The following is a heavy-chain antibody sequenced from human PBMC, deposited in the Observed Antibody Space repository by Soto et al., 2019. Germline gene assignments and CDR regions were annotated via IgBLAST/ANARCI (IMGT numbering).Heavy chain of an antibody. V-gene: IGHV4-39*01. CDR2: IYYSGST. D-gene: IGHD6-25*01. Sequence: PSETLSLTCTVSGGSISSSSYYWGWIRQPPGKGLEWIGSIYYSGSTYYNPSLKSRVTISVDTSKNQFSLKLSSVTAADTAVYYCARHFNAYSSGRGCFDPWGQRTLVTVS. J-gene: IGHJ5*02. CDR1: GGSISSSSYY. CDR3: ARHFNAYSSGRGCFDP.